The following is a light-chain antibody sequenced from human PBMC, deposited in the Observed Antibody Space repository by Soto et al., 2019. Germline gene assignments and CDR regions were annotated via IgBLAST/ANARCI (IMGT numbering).Light chain of an antibody. CDR1: SSDVGNYDL. V-gene: IGLV2-23*01. J-gene: IGLJ7*01. CDR2: EDN. Sequence: QSALNQPASVSGSPGQSITVSCTGTSSDVGNYDLVSWFQQYPGKAPKLIIYEDNKRPSGISHRFSGSKSGNTASLTISGLQSEDEADYYCCSFAGSFTLFGGGTQLT. CDR3: CSFAGSFTL.